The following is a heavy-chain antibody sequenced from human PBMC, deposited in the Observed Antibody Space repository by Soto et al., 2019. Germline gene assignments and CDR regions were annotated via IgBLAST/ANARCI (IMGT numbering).Heavy chain of an antibody. V-gene: IGHV4-59*01. Sequence: SSETLSLTCTVSGGSINSYFWSWIRQSPGKGLEWIGHIYYSGSTSYSPSLKSRVSISVDTSKNQFSLEVHSVTAADTAVYYCARAGTNMVQFDYWGQGTLVTVS. CDR1: GGSINSYF. CDR3: ARAGTNMVQFDY. J-gene: IGHJ4*02. CDR2: IYYSGST. D-gene: IGHD3-10*01.